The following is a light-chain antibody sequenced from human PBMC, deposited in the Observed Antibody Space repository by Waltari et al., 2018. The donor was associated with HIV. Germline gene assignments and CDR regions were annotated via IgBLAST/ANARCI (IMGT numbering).Light chain of an antibody. Sequence: DFQMTQSPSSLSASVGARVTITCRASQRIDGYLNWYHHRPGGDPRLCIYGASTFQSGVPARFSGRGSGTDFTRTISTLQPEDFGTYYCHQTYRTSRTFGGGTKVEIK. CDR3: HQTYRTSRT. CDR2: GAS. CDR1: QRIDGY. J-gene: IGKJ4*01. V-gene: IGKV1-39*01.